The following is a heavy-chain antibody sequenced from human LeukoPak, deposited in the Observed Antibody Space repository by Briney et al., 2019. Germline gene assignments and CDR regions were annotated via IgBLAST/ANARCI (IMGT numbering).Heavy chain of an antibody. D-gene: IGHD3-16*01. CDR2: IYYSGST. Sequence: SETLSLTCTVSGGSISSYYWSWIRQPPGKGLEWIGYIYYSGSTNYNPSLKSRVTISVDTSKNQFSLKLSSVTAADTAVYYCARGEGGLIGDVRFSFDYWGQGTLVTVSS. CDR1: GGSISSYY. V-gene: IGHV4-59*01. J-gene: IGHJ4*02. CDR3: ARGEGGLIGDVRFSFDY.